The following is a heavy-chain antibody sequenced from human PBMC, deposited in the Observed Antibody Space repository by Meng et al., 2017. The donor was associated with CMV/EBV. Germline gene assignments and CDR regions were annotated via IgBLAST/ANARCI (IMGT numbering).Heavy chain of an antibody. J-gene: IGHJ5*02. D-gene: IGHD2-2*01. CDR1: GFTFSTFG. CDR2: IRYDGSNK. Sequence: GESLKISCAASGFTFSTFGMHWVRQAPGKGLEWVAFIRYDGSNKYYADSVKGRFTISRANSKNTLHLQMNSLRTEDTAVYYCAREGGHCSSTTCYDQPHWFDPWGQGTLVTVSS. V-gene: IGHV3-30*02. CDR3: AREGGHCSSTTCYDQPHWFDP.